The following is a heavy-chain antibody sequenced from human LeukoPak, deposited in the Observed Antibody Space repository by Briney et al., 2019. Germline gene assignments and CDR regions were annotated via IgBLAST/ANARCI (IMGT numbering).Heavy chain of an antibody. J-gene: IGHJ4*02. V-gene: IGHV3-9*01. CDR3: AKVRGPNIAARRGEFDY. CDR1: GFTFDDYA. D-gene: IGHD6-6*01. CDR2: ISWNSGSI. Sequence: GGSLRLSCAASGFTFDDYAMHWVRHAPGKGLEWVSGISWNSGSIVYADSVKGRFTISRDNAKNSLYLQMNSLRAEDTALYYCAKVRGPNIAARRGEFDYWGQGTLVTVSS.